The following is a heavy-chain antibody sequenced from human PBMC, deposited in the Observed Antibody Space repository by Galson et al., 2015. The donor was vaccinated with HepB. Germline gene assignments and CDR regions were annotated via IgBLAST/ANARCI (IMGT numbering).Heavy chain of an antibody. J-gene: IGHJ4*02. D-gene: IGHD6-19*01. V-gene: IGHV4-4*07. Sequence: SETLSLTCLVSGDSISGHFWSWIRQPAGKGLEWIGHVYPTGNTNYKPSLKSRVTMSIDTSKNQFSLNVTSVTAADTAVYYCAREQWLLGGFDYWGQGILVTVSS. CDR2: VYPTGNT. CDR1: GDSISGHF. CDR3: AREQWLLGGFDY.